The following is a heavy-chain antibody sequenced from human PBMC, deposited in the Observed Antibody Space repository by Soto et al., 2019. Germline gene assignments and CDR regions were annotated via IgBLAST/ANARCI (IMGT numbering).Heavy chain of an antibody. V-gene: IGHV4-39*01. CDR2: IYYSGST. CDR1: GGSISSSSYY. CDR3: ARHTYDFWSGYYYPAPGMDV. D-gene: IGHD3-3*01. J-gene: IGHJ6*02. Sequence: QLQLQESGPGLVKPSETLSLTCTVSGGSISSSSYYWGWIRQPPGKGLEWIGSIYYSGSTYYNPSLKSRVTISVDTAKNQWARKLSAVTAADTAVDYGARHTYDFWSGYYYPAPGMDVWGQGTTVTVSS.